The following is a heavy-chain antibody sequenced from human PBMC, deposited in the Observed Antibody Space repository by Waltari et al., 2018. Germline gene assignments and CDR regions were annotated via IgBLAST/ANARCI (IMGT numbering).Heavy chain of an antibody. CDR1: GFIFGTVW. D-gene: IGHD1-26*01. CDR3: TRTLVGPYPFEN. CDR2: INDDGSTI. Sequence: EVHLVESGGGSVQPGGSLRISCAASGFIFGTVWMHWVRQVPGKGLVWVSRINDDGSTISYADSVKGRFTISRDNAKNTLYLQMDSLRVEDTAVYYCTRTLVGPYPFENWGQGTLVTVSS. V-gene: IGHV3-74*01. J-gene: IGHJ4*02.